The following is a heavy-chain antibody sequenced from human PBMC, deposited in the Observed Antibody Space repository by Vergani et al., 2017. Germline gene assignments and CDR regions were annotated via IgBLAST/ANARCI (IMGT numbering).Heavy chain of an antibody. CDR2: INHSGST. J-gene: IGHJ4*02. CDR3: ARARYDYVWGSYRYLNYFDY. CDR1: GGSFSGYY. Sequence: QVQLQQWGAGLLKPSETLSLTCAVYGGSFSGYYWSWIRQPPGKGLEWIGEINHSGSTNYNPSLKSRVTISVDTSKNQFSLELSSVTAADTAVYYCARARYDYVWGSYRYLNYFDYWGQGTLVTVSS. V-gene: IGHV4-34*01. D-gene: IGHD3-16*02.